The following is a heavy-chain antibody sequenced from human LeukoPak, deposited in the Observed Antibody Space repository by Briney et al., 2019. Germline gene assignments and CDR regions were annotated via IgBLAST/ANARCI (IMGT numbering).Heavy chain of an antibody. V-gene: IGHV1-2*02. D-gene: IGHD3-22*01. Sequence: ASVKVSCKASGYTFTGYYMHWVRQAPGQGLEWMGWINPNSGGTNYAQKFQGRVTMTRDTSISTAYMELSRLRSDDTAVYYCARERYYYDSSGYYFDYWGQGTLVTVSS. J-gene: IGHJ4*02. CDR3: ARERYYYDSSGYYFDY. CDR2: INPNSGGT. CDR1: GYTFTGYY.